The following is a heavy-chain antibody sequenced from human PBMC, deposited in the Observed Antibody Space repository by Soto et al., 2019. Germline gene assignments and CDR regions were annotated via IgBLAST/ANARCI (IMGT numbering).Heavy chain of an antibody. V-gene: IGHV3-30*18. Sequence: VQLVESGGGVVQSGMSLRLSCAASGFTFSSYGMHWVRQAPGKGLEWVAVISYDGSNNYYADSVKGRFTISRYSSKNTLYLEMNSLSPEDTAMNDGAKGEYYYGSGSPYYGMDVWGQGATVIVSS. J-gene: IGHJ6*02. CDR1: GFTFSSYG. CDR2: ISYDGSNN. CDR3: AKGEYYYGSGSPYYGMDV. D-gene: IGHD3-10*01.